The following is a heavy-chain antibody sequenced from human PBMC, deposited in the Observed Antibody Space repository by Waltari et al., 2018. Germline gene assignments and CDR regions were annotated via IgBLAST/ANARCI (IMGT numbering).Heavy chain of an antibody. CDR3: ARASTFSTHDAFDI. CDR1: GFTFSSYA. V-gene: IGHV3-30-3*01. Sequence: QVQLVESGGGVVQPGRSLRLSCAASGFTFSSYAMHWVRQAPGKGLGWVAVISYDGSNKYYADSVKGRFTISRDNSKNTLYLQMNSLRAEDTAVYYCARASTFSTHDAFDIWGQGTMVTVSS. D-gene: IGHD3-16*01. CDR2: ISYDGSNK. J-gene: IGHJ3*02.